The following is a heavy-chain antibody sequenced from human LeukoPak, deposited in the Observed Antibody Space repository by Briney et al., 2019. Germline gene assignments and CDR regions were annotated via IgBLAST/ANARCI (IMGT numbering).Heavy chain of an antibody. D-gene: IGHD6-19*01. CDR1: GGSISSSSYY. V-gene: IGHV4-39*07. CDR2: IYYSGST. CDR3: AREVGYSSGY. Sequence: PSETLSLTCTVSGGSISSSSYYWGWIRQPPGKGLEWIGSIYYSGSTYYNPSLKSRVTISVDTSKNQFSLKLSSVTAADTAVYYCAREVGYSSGYWGQGTLVTVSS. J-gene: IGHJ4*02.